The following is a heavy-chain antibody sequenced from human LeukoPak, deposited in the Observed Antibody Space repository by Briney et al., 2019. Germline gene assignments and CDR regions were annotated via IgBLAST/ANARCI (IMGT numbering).Heavy chain of an antibody. V-gene: IGHV4-59*08. CDR1: GGSISSYY. J-gene: IGHJ6*03. CDR2: IYYSGST. Sequence: SETLSLTCTVSGGSISSYYWSWIRQPPGKGLEWIGYIYYSGSTNYNPSPKSRVTISVDTSKNQFSLKLSSVTAADTAVYYCARHKVGASYYYYYMDVWGKGTTVTVSS. CDR3: ARHKVGASYYYYYMDV. D-gene: IGHD1-26*01.